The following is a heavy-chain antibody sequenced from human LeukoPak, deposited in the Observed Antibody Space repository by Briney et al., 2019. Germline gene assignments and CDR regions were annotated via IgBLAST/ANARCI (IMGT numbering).Heavy chain of an antibody. CDR1: GLSVSSNY. J-gene: IGHJ4*02. CDR2: ISDNGGST. CDR3: AKGPVRGYQTYFFDY. V-gene: IGHV3-23*01. D-gene: IGHD3-22*01. Sequence: GGSLRLSCVASGLSVSSNYMSWVRQAPGKGLEWVSGISDNGGSTYYTDSVKGRFTISRDNSKNTVYLQMNSLRAEDTAVYYCAKGPVRGYQTYFFDYWGQGTLVTVSS.